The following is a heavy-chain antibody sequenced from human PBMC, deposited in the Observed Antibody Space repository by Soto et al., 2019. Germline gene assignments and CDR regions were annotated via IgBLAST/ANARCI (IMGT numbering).Heavy chain of an antibody. CDR1: GGTFSSYA. D-gene: IGHD2-15*01. J-gene: IGHJ5*02. V-gene: IGHV1-69*13. Sequence: ASVKVSCKASGGTFSSYAISWVRQAPGQGLEWMGGIIPIFGTANYAQKFQGRVTITADESTSTAYMELSSLRSEDTAVYYCARGSNCSGGSCYLSWFDPWGQGTLVTVSS. CDR2: IIPIFGTA. CDR3: ARGSNCSGGSCYLSWFDP.